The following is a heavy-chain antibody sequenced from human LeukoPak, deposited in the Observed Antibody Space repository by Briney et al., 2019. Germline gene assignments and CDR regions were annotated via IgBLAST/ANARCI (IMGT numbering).Heavy chain of an antibody. CDR1: GYTFTSYD. Sequence: ASVKVSCKASGYTFTSYDINWVRQATGQGLECMGWMNPNSGNTGYAQKFQGRVTMTRNTSISTAYMELSSLRSEDTAVYYCASSAGTSHGMDVWGQGTTVTVSS. CDR3: ASSAGTSHGMDV. J-gene: IGHJ6*02. V-gene: IGHV1-8*01. CDR2: MNPNSGNT. D-gene: IGHD6-13*01.